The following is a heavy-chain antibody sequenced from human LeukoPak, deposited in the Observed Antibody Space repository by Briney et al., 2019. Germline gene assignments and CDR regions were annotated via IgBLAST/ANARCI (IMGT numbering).Heavy chain of an antibody. V-gene: IGHV3-49*04. Sequence: GGSLRLSCTASGFTFGDYAMSWVRQAPGEGLEWVGFIRSKAYGGTTEYAASVKGRFTISRDDSKSIAYLQMNSLKTEDTAVYYCTREVRPAGYSSGWYHYFDYWGQGTLVTVSS. CDR1: GFTFGDYA. D-gene: IGHD6-19*01. J-gene: IGHJ4*02. CDR3: TREVRPAGYSSGWYHYFDY. CDR2: IRSKAYGGTT.